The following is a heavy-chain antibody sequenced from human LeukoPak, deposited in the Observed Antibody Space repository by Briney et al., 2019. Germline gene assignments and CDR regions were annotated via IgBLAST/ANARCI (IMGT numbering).Heavy chain of an antibody. J-gene: IGHJ4*02. CDR1: GYTFSGYY. CDR3: ARGGSGSYYYFDY. V-gene: IGHV1-2*02. D-gene: IGHD1-26*01. CDR2: INPNSGDT. Sequence: GASVTVSFKASGYTFSGYYMHGVRQAPGQGREWMGWINPNSGDTNYAQKFQGRVTMTRDTSISTACMELSSLRSDDTAVYYCARGGSGSYYYFDYWGQGTLVTVSS.